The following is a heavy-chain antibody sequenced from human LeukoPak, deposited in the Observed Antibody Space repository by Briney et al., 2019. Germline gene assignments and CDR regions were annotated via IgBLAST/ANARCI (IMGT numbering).Heavy chain of an antibody. V-gene: IGHV3-23*01. CDR1: GITLSNCG. CDR2: ISDSGGST. J-gene: IGHJ4*02. D-gene: IGHD3/OR15-3a*01. Sequence: GGYLRLSCAVSGITLSNCGMSWVRQAPGKGLEWVAGISDSGGSTKYADSVKGRFTIARDNRKNTLYLQMNSLRAEDTAVYFCAKRGVVIRVILVGFHKAAYYFESWGQGALVTVSS. CDR3: AKRGVVIRVILVGFHKAAYYFES.